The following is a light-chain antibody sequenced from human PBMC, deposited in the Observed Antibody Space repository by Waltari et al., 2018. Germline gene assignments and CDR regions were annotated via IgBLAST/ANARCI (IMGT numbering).Light chain of an antibody. V-gene: IGKV3-15*01. CDR1: QSFSNN. Sequence: ETVMTQSPATLSVSPGERANLSCRASQSFSNNLAWYQQKPRQAPRPLVSGASTTATGIPPRFSGSGSGTEFTLTISSLQSEDFAVYFCQQYNDGPPYTFGQGTKLEIK. CDR3: QQYNDGPPYT. J-gene: IGKJ2*01. CDR2: GAS.